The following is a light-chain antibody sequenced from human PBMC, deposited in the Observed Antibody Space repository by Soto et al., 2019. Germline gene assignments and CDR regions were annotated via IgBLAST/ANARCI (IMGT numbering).Light chain of an antibody. CDR1: SSNIGNNY. CDR2: DNN. CDR3: GTWDSSLSAKV. Sequence: QSVLTQPPSVCAAPGQRVTISCSGSSSNIGNNYVSWYQQLPGTAPKLLFDDNNKRAAGIPDRFSGSKSGTSATLGINGLQTGDEAEYYCGTWDSSLSAKVFGGGTKVTVL. V-gene: IGLV1-51*01. J-gene: IGLJ2*01.